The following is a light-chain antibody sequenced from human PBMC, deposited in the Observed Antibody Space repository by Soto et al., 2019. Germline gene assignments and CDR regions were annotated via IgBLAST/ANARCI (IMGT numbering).Light chain of an antibody. CDR2: AAS. CDR1: QGISSY. V-gene: IGKV1-8*01. CDR3: QQYYSYPLS. Sequence: AIRMTQSPSSLSASTGDRVTITCRASQGISSYLAWYQQKPGKAPKLLIYAASTLQSGDPSRFSGSGSGTDFTPTISCLQSEDFATYYCQQYYSYPLSFVGGTKVEIK. J-gene: IGKJ4*01.